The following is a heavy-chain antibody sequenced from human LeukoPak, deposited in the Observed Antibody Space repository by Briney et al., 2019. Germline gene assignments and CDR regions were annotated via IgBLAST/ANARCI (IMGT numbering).Heavy chain of an antibody. D-gene: IGHD2/OR15-2a*01. CDR2: ISDIGSI. V-gene: IGHV4-59*08. CDR3: AGHHPRNTVDF. Sequence: SETLSLTCTVSGGSISSYYWSWIRQPPGKGLEWIAYISDIGSINYNPSLKSRVTISLHTSKNQFSLKLSSVTAADTAVYYCAGHHPRNTVDFWGQGTLVTVSS. CDR1: GGSISSYY. J-gene: IGHJ4*02.